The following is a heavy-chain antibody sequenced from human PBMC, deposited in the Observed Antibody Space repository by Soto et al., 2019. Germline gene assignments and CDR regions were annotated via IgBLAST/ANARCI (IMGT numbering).Heavy chain of an antibody. Sequence: QVQLVESGGGVVQPGTSLTLSCATSGFIFSNYGMQWVRQAPGRGLEWVAVISHEGSLKYYADSVQGRFTLSRDSSKNTVYLQMNSLRTEDTALYYCANEGKVRHSDTWGLDYWGQGTLVTVSS. CDR1: GFIFSNYG. CDR2: ISHEGSLK. J-gene: IGHJ4*02. CDR3: ANEGKVRHSDTWGLDY. D-gene: IGHD3-16*01. V-gene: IGHV3-30*18.